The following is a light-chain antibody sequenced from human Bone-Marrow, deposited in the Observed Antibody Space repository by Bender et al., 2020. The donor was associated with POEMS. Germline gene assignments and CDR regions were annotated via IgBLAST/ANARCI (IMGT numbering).Light chain of an antibody. J-gene: IGLJ1*01. CDR2: EYS. CDR3: YSTDDSGDQSV. CDR1: AVTKKF. Sequence: SYELTQPPSVSVSPGQTARITCSGDAVTKKFVYWYQQKSGQAPLLVIFEYSQRPSGIPERFSGSSSGTVATLTIPGAQVDDEADYYCYSTDDSGDQSVFGAGTKVTVL. V-gene: IGLV3-10*01.